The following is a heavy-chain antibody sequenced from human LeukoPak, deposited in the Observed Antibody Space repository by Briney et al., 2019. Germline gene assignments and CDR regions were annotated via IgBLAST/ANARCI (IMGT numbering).Heavy chain of an antibody. CDR1: GGSISSYY. CDR3: AREPHYYGSGNDAFDI. Sequence: SETLSLTCTVSGGSISSYYWSWIRQPSGKGLEWIGRIYTSGSTNYNPSLKSRVTMSVDTSKNQFSLKPSSVTAADTAVYYCAREPHYYGSGNDAFDIWGQGTMVTVSS. CDR2: IYTSGST. J-gene: IGHJ3*02. D-gene: IGHD3-10*01. V-gene: IGHV4-4*07.